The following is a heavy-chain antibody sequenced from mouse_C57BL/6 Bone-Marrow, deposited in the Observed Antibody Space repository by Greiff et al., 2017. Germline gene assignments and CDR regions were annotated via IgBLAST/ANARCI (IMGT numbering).Heavy chain of an antibody. V-gene: IGHV5-4*03. J-gene: IGHJ3*01. Sequence: EVMLVESGGGLVKPGGSLKLSCAASGFTFSSYAMSWVRQTPEKRLEWVATISDGGSYTYYPDNVKGRFTISRDNAKNNLYLQMSHLKSEDTAMYYCARGYPFAYWGQGTLVTVSA. CDR2: ISDGGSYT. CDR3: ARGYPFAY. CDR1: GFTFSSYA.